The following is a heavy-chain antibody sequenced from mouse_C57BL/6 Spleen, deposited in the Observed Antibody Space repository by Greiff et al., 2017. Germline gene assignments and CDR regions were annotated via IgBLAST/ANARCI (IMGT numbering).Heavy chain of an antibody. CDR2: IYPRSGNT. CDR3: ARHDYDSWFAY. D-gene: IGHD2-4*01. V-gene: IGHV1-81*01. CDR1: GYTFTSSG. Sequence: QVHVKQSGAELARPGASVKLSCKASGYTFTSSGISWVKQRTGQGLEWIGEIYPRSGNTYYNEKFKGKATLTADKSSSTAYMELRSLTSEDSAVYFCARHDYDSWFAYWGQGTLVTVSA. J-gene: IGHJ3*01.